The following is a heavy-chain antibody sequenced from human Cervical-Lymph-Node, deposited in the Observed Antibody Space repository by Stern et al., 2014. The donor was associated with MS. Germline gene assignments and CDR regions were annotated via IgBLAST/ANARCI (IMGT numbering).Heavy chain of an antibody. CDR2: IWYDGSNR. Sequence: VQLVESGGGVVQPGRSLRLSCAASGFTFSGSGMHWVRQAPGKGLEWLAIIWYDGSNRYYADSVKGRFTISRDNSKNTLYLQMNSLRAEDTAVYYCAREGGNTAEYFQHWGQGTLVTVSS. CDR3: AREGGNTAEYFQH. V-gene: IGHV3-33*01. D-gene: IGHD4-23*01. J-gene: IGHJ1*01. CDR1: GFTFSGSG.